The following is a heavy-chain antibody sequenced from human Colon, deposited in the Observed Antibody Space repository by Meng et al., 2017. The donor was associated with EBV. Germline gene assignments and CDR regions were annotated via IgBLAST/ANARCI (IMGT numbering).Heavy chain of an antibody. CDR3: ARASLTTVTTPNWFDP. V-gene: IGHV4-59*01. J-gene: IGHJ5*02. D-gene: IGHD4-11*01. Sequence: QVQLQESGPGLVKPSXXXXXTXXVSGDSITTYYWTWIRQSPGRPLEWIGFIYHTGYTSYNPSFRSRVSISVDTSKNQFSLKLTSMTAADTAVYYCARASLTTVTTPNWFDPWGQGTLVTVSS. CDR1: GDSITTYY. CDR2: IYHTGYT.